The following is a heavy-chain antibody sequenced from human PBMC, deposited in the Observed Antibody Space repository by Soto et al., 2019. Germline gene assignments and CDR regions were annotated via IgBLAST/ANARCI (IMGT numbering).Heavy chain of an antibody. J-gene: IGHJ3*02. Sequence: VQLLESGGILVQPGGSLRLPCTASGFTFSDYAMHWVRQAPGKGLEWVSSIKASAEHHADSVTGRFSISRDNSKNTLYVQMNNLRAEDTAVYYCAKDGGRFFNEFETWGQGTMVTVSS. CDR3: AKDGGRFFNEFET. D-gene: IGHD3-3*01. CDR1: GFTFSDYA. V-gene: IGHV3-23*01. CDR2: IKASAE.